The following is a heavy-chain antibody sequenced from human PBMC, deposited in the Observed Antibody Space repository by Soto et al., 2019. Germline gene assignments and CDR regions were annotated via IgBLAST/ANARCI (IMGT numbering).Heavy chain of an antibody. CDR3: ASSAIVVVVAAKIFDY. CDR1: GGSLSGYY. Sequence: SETLSLTCAVYGGSLSGYYWSWIRQPPGKGLEWIGEINHSGSTNYNPSLKSRVTISVDTSKNQFSLKLSSVTAADTAVYYCASSAIVVVVAAKIFDYWGQGTLVTVSS. CDR2: INHSGST. J-gene: IGHJ4*02. V-gene: IGHV4-34*01. D-gene: IGHD2-15*01.